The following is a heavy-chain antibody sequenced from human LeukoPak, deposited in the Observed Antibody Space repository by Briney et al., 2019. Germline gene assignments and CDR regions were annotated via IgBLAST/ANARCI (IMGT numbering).Heavy chain of an antibody. CDR1: GFTFSDYY. Sequence: GGSLRLSCAASGFTFSDYYITWIRQAPGKGLEWLSYISGNGRFIEYADSVKGRFTISRDNAQNLLYLQMNSLRAEDTAIYYCARDLNTGMDVWGRGTTVTVSS. V-gene: IGHV3-11*01. CDR2: ISGNGRFI. D-gene: IGHD2/OR15-2a*01. J-gene: IGHJ6*02. CDR3: ARDLNTGMDV.